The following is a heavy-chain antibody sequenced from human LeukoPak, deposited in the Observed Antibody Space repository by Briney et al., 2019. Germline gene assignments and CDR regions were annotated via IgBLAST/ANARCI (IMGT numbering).Heavy chain of an antibody. D-gene: IGHD4-23*01. CDR1: GFTFSSYA. Sequence: GSLRLSCAASGFTFSSYAMSWIRQPPGKGLEWIGYIHYSGNTNYNPSLKSRVTISLVTSKNQFSLKLSSVTAADTAVYYCARDNSVEDTAWWFDPWGQGTLVTVSS. V-gene: IGHV4-59*01. CDR3: ARDNSVEDTAWWFDP. J-gene: IGHJ5*02. CDR2: IHYSGNT.